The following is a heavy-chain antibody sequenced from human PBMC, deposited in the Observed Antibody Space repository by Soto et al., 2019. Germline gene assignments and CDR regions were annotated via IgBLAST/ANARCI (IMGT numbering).Heavy chain of an antibody. V-gene: IGHV3-48*01. CDR1: GFTFSSYS. Sequence: EVHLVESGGGLVQPGGSLRLSCAASGFTFSSYSMNWVRQAPGKGLEWVSYISSSSSTIYYADSVKGRFTISRDNAKNSLYLQMNSLRAEDTAVYYCARDTLGCGGNCYRPYFDYWGQGTLVTVSS. J-gene: IGHJ4*02. CDR2: ISSSSSTI. D-gene: IGHD2-15*01. CDR3: ARDTLGCGGNCYRPYFDY.